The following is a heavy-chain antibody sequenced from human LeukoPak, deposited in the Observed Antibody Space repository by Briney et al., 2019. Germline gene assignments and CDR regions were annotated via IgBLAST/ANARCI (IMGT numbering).Heavy chain of an antibody. CDR2: MNPNSGNT. CDR1: GYTFTSYD. J-gene: IGHJ6*03. D-gene: IGHD2-2*01. V-gene: IGHV1-8*01. Sequence: ASVKVSCKASGYTFTSYDINWVRQATGQGLEWMGWMNPNSGNTGYAQKFQGRVTMTRNTSISTAYMELSSLRSEDTAVYYCARESLDTSWPFYYYYYMDVWGKGTTATVSS. CDR3: ARESLDTSWPFYYYYYMDV.